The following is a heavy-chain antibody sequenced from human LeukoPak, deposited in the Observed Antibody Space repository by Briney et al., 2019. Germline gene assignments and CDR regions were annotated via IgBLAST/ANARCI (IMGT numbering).Heavy chain of an antibody. V-gene: IGHV3-30*03. CDR2: ISYDGSNK. CDR1: GFTFSSYG. Sequence: GGSLRLSCAASGFTFSSYGMHWVRQAPGKGLEWVAVISYDGSNKYYADSVKGRFTISRDNSKNTLYLQMNSLRAEDTAVYYCARRVPPYYYGMDVWGQGTTVTVSS. D-gene: IGHD3-3*01. J-gene: IGHJ6*02. CDR3: ARRVPPYYYGMDV.